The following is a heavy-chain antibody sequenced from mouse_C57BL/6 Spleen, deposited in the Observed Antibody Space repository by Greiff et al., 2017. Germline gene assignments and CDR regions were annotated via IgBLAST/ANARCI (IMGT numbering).Heavy chain of an antibody. J-gene: IGHJ3*01. CDR3: AKCGRPD. CDR1: GYAFTNYL. V-gene: IGHV1-54*01. CDR2: INPGSGGT. Sequence: QVQLQQSGAELVRPGTSVTVSCKASGYAFTNYLIEWVKQRPGQGLEWIGVINPGSGGTNYNEKCKGKATRTADESSSTAYMQLSSLTSEDSASYFCAKCGRPDWGQGTLVTVSA.